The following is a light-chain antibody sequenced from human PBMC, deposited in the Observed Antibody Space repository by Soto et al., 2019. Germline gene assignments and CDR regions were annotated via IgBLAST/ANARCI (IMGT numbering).Light chain of an antibody. CDR3: QQYNTYPIT. CDR2: ATS. CDR1: QSISTW. Sequence: DIQMTQSPSSLSSSVGDRVTITCGASQSISTWLAWYQQKPGKAPKSLIYATSNLQSGVPSRFSGSGFGTEFTLTISSLQPEDFATYYCQQYNTYPITFGQGTRLEI. J-gene: IGKJ5*01. V-gene: IGKV1D-16*01.